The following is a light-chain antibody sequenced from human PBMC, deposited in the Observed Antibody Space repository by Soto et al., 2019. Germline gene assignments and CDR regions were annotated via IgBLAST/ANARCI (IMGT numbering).Light chain of an antibody. CDR3: QQYATSPYT. CDR1: QSVTNNY. J-gene: IGKJ2*01. CDR2: GAS. Sequence: EIVLTQSPGTLSLSPGERVTLSCRASQSVTNNYLAWFQQRPGQAPRLLIYGASSRGSGIPDRFRGSGSRTDFTLTISRLEPEDFAVYFCQQYATSPYTFGQGTKLEIK. V-gene: IGKV3-20*01.